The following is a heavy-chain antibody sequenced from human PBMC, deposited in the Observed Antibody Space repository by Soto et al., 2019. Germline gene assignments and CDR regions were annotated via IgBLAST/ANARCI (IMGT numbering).Heavy chain of an antibody. Sequence: PVESLKISCKGVGYKFGTAWIGWVRQMPGKGLEWMGLIKPGTSDIRYSPPFRRQVTISADEAVTTAYLQWSGLKASDSAMYYWARHQIFICDAWGEGTLVAVS. CDR3: ARHQIFICDA. CDR2: IKPGTSDI. V-gene: IGHV5-51*01. J-gene: IGHJ5*02. D-gene: IGHD3-3*02. CDR1: GYKFGTAW.